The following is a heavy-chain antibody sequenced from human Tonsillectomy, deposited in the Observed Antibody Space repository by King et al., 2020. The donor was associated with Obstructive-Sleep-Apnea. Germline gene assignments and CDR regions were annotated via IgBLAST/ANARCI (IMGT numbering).Heavy chain of an antibody. CDR2: IDGGGCSL. D-gene: IGHD3-10*01. Sequence: VQLVESGGDLVQPGGSLRLSFAASGFTFNTYPMHWVRVAPGAGLMCVSLIDGGGCSLTYADSVKGRFTTSRDNSKNTLYLQMTSLRPEDTAVYYCARDRGSLGDYWGPGTLVTVSS. V-gene: IGHV3-74*01. CDR1: GFTFNTYP. CDR3: ARDRGSLGDY. J-gene: IGHJ4*02.